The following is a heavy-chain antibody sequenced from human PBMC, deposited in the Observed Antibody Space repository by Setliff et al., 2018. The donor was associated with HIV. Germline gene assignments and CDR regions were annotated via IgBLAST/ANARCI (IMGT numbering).Heavy chain of an antibody. CDR1: SGSIRSYY. J-gene: IGHJ4*02. CDR3: ARKLPGMGYFDY. CDR2: IYSSGST. D-gene: IGHD1-7*01. V-gene: IGHV4-59*12. Sequence: SETLSLTCTVSSGSIRSYYWSWIRQPPGKGLEWIGYIYSSGSTNYNPSLKSRVTMSVDTSKNHFSLKLSSVTALDTAVYYCARKLPGMGYFDYWGQGTLVTVSS.